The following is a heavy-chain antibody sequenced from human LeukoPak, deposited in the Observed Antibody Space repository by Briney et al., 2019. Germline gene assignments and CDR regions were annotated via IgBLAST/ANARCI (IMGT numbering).Heavy chain of an antibody. Sequence: SETLSLTCTVSGGSISNYYWSWIRQPPGKGLEWIGYISYTGSTNYNPSLKSRVTISVDTSKNQFSLKLSSVTAADTAVYYCARAAYCGGDCFYWFDPWGQGTLVTVSS. CDR2: ISYTGST. J-gene: IGHJ5*02. CDR1: GGSISNYY. D-gene: IGHD2-21*02. V-gene: IGHV4-59*01. CDR3: ARAAYCGGDCFYWFDP.